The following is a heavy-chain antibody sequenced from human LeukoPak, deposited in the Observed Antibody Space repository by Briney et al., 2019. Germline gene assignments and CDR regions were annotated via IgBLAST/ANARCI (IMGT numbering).Heavy chain of an antibody. CDR2: ISYDGSSK. V-gene: IGHV3-30*18. CDR3: AKSPGRLYLDY. Sequence: GGSLRLSCAASGFTFSSYGMHWVRQAPGKGLEWVAVISYDGSSKYYADSVKGRFTISRDNSKNTLYLQMNSLRAEDTAVYYCAKSPGRLYLDYWGQGTLVTVSS. D-gene: IGHD2-2*02. J-gene: IGHJ4*02. CDR1: GFTFSSYG.